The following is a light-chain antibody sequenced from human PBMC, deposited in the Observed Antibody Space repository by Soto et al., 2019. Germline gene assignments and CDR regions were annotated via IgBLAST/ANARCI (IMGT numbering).Light chain of an antibody. CDR2: KDS. CDR3: QSADSSGTYV. Sequence: SYELTQPPSVSVSPGQTARITCSGDALPKQYAYWYQQKPGQAPVLVMYKDSERPSGIPERFSGSSSGTTVTLTISGVQAEDEADYYCQSADSSGTYVFGTGTKVTV. V-gene: IGLV3-25*02. J-gene: IGLJ1*01. CDR1: ALPKQY.